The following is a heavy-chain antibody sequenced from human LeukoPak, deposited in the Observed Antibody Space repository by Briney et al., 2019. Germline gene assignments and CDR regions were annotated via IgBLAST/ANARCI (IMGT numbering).Heavy chain of an antibody. CDR2: ISYDGSNK. D-gene: IGHD3-3*01. V-gene: IGHV3-30*18. J-gene: IGHJ4*02. CDR3: AKGSRITIFGVVIRRFDY. Sequence: GGSLRLSCAASGFTFSSYAMSWVRQAPGKGLEWVAVISYDGSNKYYADSVKGRFTISRDSSKNTLYLQMNSLRAEDTAVYYCAKGSRITIFGVVIRRFDYWGQGTLVTVSS. CDR1: GFTFSSYA.